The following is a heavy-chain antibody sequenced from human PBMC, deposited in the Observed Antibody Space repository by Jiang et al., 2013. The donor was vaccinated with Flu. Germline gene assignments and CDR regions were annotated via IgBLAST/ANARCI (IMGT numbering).Heavy chain of an antibody. J-gene: IGHJ4*02. CDR1: GGSISSSSYY. D-gene: IGHD3-3*01. Sequence: PGLVKPSETLSLTCTVSGGSISSSSYYWGWIRQPPGKGLEWIGSIYYSGSTYYNPSLKSRVTISVDTSKNQFSLKLSSVTAADTAVYYCARPTSKYDFWSGYYSYFDYWGQGTLVTVSS. V-gene: IGHV4-39*01. CDR3: ARPTSKYDFWSGYYSYFDY. CDR2: IYYSGST.